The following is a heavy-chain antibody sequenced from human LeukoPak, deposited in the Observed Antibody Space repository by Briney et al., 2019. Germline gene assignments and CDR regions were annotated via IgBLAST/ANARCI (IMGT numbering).Heavy chain of an antibody. V-gene: IGHV3-7*03. J-gene: IGHJ6*02. CDR2: IKQDGSEK. D-gene: IGHD3-22*01. CDR3: ARDRRDTYYYDSSGYFYGMDV. CDR1: GFTFSSYW. Sequence: GGSLRLSCAASGFTFSSYWMTWVRQAPGKGLEWVANIKQDGSEKYYVDSVKGRFTISRDNAKNSLYLQMNSPRAEDTAVYYCARDRRDTYYYDSSGYFYGMDVWGQGTTVTVSS.